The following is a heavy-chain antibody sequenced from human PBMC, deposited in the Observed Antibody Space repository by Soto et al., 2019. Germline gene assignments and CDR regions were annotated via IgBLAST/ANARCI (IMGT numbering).Heavy chain of an antibody. CDR2: IYPDDSDT. D-gene: IGHD3-16*01. CDR3: ARQSRDAYHNCFLFPMDV. J-gene: IGHJ6*02. Sequence: GESLTLSCQSSGSTFSTYWVAWVRQRPGKALGWLGLIYPDDSDTGYNPSFRGQVTISAEKSSSTIFLQWSSLKASDTATYYCARQSRDAYHNCFLFPMDVWGQGTTATVSS. CDR1: GSTFSTYW. V-gene: IGHV5-51*01.